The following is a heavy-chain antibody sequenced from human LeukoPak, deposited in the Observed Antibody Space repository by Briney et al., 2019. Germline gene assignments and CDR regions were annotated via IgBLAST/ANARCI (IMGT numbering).Heavy chain of an antibody. Sequence: PGGSLRLSCAASGFTFSSYEMNWVRQAPGKGLVWVSYISSSGSTIYYADSVKGRFTISRDNAKNSQYLQMNSLRAEDTAVYYCASAGHYGDYYYYYMDVWGKGTTVTVSS. CDR2: ISSSGSTI. CDR1: GFTFSSYE. J-gene: IGHJ6*03. D-gene: IGHD4-17*01. CDR3: ASAGHYGDYYYYYMDV. V-gene: IGHV3-48*03.